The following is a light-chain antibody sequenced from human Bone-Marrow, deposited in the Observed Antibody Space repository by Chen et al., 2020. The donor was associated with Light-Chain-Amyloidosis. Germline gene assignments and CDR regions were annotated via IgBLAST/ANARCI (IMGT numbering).Light chain of an antibody. CDR2: EVT. CDR1: SSDIGAYKR. J-gene: IGLJ3*02. V-gene: IGLV2-18*02. CDR3: NSYAGRNTFVV. Sequence: QSALTQPPSVSGSPGQSVTISCTGTSSDIGAYKRVSWFHQPPGTAPKLIIYEVTNRPSGVPARFSGSKSGNTASLTISGLQAEDEGHYYCNSYAGRNTFVVFGGGTKLTVV.